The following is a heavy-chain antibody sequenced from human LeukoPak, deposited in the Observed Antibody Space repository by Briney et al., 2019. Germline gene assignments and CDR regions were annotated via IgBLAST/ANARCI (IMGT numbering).Heavy chain of an antibody. CDR1: GFTFSSYA. V-gene: IGHV3-23*01. CDR2: ISGSGGST. D-gene: IGHD3-10*01. Sequence: GGSLRLSCAASGFTFSSYAMSWVRQAPGKGLEWVSAISGSGGSTYYADSVKGRFTISRDNSKNTLYLQMNSLRAEDTAVYYCASAPSRFGESYFDCWGQGTLVTVSS. CDR3: ASAPSRFGESYFDC. J-gene: IGHJ4*02.